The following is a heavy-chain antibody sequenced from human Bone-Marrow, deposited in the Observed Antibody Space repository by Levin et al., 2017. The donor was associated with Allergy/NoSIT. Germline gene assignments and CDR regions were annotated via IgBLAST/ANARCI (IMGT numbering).Heavy chain of an antibody. CDR1: GGSITDYY. CDR2: IYHTGFT. V-gene: IGHV4-59*01. CDR3: VRGDRAFEN. Sequence: SPTLSLPCSVSGGSITDYYWSWIRQSPGKGLEWIGYIYHTGFTKQNPSLKSRATISLDTSKSQFSLTVTSVTAADTAVYYCVRGDRAFENWSQGTLVTVSS. J-gene: IGHJ4*02.